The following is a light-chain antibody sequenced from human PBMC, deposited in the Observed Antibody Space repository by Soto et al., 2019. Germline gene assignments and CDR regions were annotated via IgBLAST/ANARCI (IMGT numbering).Light chain of an antibody. CDR3: QQYYDTPWT. CDR2: WAT. Sequence: DVRRSLSANFVAGSLGERGPLNCKSSQSVLYSSNNRNYVAWYQQKPRQPPKLLIYWATTRESGVPDRFSGSGSGTDFTLTISSLEAEDMAVYYCQQYYDTPWTFGQGTKVDIK. J-gene: IGKJ1*01. CDR1: QSVLYSSNNRNY. V-gene: IGKV4-1*01.